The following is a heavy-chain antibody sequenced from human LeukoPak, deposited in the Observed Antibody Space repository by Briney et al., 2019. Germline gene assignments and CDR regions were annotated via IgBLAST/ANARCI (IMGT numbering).Heavy chain of an antibody. CDR3: AKDTPAYYYDSGGLYFDY. J-gene: IGHJ4*02. V-gene: IGHV3-23*01. CDR1: GFTFSSYA. D-gene: IGHD3-22*01. Sequence: GGSLRLSCAASGFTFSSYAMSWVRQAPGKGLEWVSAISGSGGSTYYADSVKGRFTISRDNSKNTLYLQMNSLRAEDTAVYYCAKDTPAYYYDSGGLYFDYWGQGTLVTVSS. CDR2: ISGSGGST.